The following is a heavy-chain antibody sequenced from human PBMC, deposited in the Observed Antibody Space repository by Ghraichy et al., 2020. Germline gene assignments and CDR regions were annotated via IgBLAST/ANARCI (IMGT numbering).Heavy chain of an antibody. Sequence: LSLTCAASGFTFSSYWMSWVRQAPGKGLEWVANIKQAGSEKYYVDSVKGRFTISRDNAKNSLYLQMNSLRAEDPAVYYCKGSSGNDWGQGTLVTVSS. CDR1: GFTFSSYW. CDR2: IKQAGSEK. D-gene: IGHD6-19*01. CDR3: KGSSGND. J-gene: IGHJ4*02. V-gene: IGHV3-7*03.